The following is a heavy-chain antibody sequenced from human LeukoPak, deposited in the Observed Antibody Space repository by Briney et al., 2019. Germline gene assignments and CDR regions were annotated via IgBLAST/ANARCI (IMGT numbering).Heavy chain of an antibody. CDR1: GFTFSSYA. CDR2: ISGSGGST. Sequence: GGSLRLSCAASGFTFSSYAMSWVRQAPGKGLEWVSAISGSGGSTYYPDSVKGRFTISRDNSKNTLYLQMNSLRAEDTAVYYCAKKEAEFYDILTGYYTPWHYYGMDVWGQGTTVTVSS. CDR3: AKKEAEFYDILTGYYTPWHYYGMDV. D-gene: IGHD3-9*01. J-gene: IGHJ6*02. V-gene: IGHV3-23*01.